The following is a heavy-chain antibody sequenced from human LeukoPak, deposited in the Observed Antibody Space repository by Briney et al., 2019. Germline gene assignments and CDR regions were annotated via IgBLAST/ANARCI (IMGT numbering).Heavy chain of an antibody. CDR1: GFTFSSYW. V-gene: IGHV3-74*01. Sequence: GGSLRLSCAASGFTFSSYWMHWVRQAPGKGPVWVSRINSDGSSTSYADSVKGRFTISRDNAKNTLYLQMNSLRAEDTAVYYCARDGTDYGDYFDYWGQGTLVTVSS. CDR3: ARDGTDYGDYFDY. CDR2: INSDGSST. J-gene: IGHJ4*02. D-gene: IGHD4-17*01.